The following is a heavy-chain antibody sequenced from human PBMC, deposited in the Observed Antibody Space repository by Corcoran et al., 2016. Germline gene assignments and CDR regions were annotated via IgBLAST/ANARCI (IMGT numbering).Heavy chain of an antibody. CDR3: ARGRIRSPTYYDFWSGYDTPYYYYGMDV. Sequence: QVQLVQSGAEVKKPGASVKVSCKASGYTFTSYDINWVRQATGQGLEWMGWMNPNSGNTGYAQKFQGRVTMTRNTSISTAYMELSSLRSEDTAVYYFARGRIRSPTYYDFWSGYDTPYYYYGMDVWGQGTTVTVSS. V-gene: IGHV1-8*01. CDR1: GYTFTSYD. CDR2: MNPNSGNT. D-gene: IGHD3-3*01. J-gene: IGHJ6*02.